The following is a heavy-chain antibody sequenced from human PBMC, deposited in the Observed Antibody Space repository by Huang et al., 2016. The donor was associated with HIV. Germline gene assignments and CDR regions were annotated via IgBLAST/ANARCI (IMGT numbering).Heavy chain of an antibody. CDR2: IYVKTYA. V-gene: IGHV4-61*03. J-gene: IGHJ4*02. Sequence: QVQLHESGPGLVNPSETLSLACLVSGGSVSGDRYYWSWLRQPPGRALEWLGHIYVKTYADDSPYSKSRVNISLDTSKNHVSLKMASATAADTAVYFCARTPYYYDSRDLYYFDYWGQGTLVAVSS. D-gene: IGHD3-22*01. CDR3: ARTPYYYDSRDLYYFDY. CDR1: GGSVSGDRYY.